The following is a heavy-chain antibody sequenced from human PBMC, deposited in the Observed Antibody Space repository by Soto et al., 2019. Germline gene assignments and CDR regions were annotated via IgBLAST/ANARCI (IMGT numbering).Heavy chain of an antibody. CDR3: ASLYDSSGYPSFGAFDI. D-gene: IGHD3-22*01. J-gene: IGHJ3*02. Sequence: ETLCLSCTVAGFTISSYCMNWIRQPPGKGLEWIGYIYYSGSTNYNPSLKSRVTISVDTSKNQFSLKLSSVTAADTAVYYCASLYDSSGYPSFGAFDIWGQGTMVTVSS. V-gene: IGHV4-59*01. CDR1: GFTISSYC. CDR2: IYYSGST.